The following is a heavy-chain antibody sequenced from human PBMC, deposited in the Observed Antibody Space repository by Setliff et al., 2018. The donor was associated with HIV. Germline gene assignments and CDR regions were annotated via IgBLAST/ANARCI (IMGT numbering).Heavy chain of an antibody. V-gene: IGHV1-69*05. CDR1: GDTFNSYA. Sequence: SVKVSCKASGDTFNSYAISWVRQAPGQGLEWMGGVIPIFGTANYAQKFQGRVTMTTDTSTSTVYMELSSLRSEDTAVYYCARAGRSGSYNYYYYYYMDVWGKGTTVTVSS. CDR3: ARAGRSGSYNYYYYYYMDV. CDR2: VIPIFGTA. J-gene: IGHJ6*03. D-gene: IGHD1-26*01.